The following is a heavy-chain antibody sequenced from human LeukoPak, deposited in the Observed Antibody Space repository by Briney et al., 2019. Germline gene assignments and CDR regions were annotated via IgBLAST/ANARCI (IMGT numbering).Heavy chain of an antibody. J-gene: IGHJ4*02. CDR1: GGSVSSYY. Sequence: PSETLSLTCTVSGGSVSSYYWSWIRQTPEKGLEWIGYMSYSGRTDYGPSLKSRVTMSVDTSKNQFSLKMSYVTAADTGVYYCARGYCRDDICQVFPYWGQGALVTVSS. V-gene: IGHV4-59*02. CDR2: MSYSGRT. CDR3: ARGYCRDDICQVFPY. D-gene: IGHD2-21*02.